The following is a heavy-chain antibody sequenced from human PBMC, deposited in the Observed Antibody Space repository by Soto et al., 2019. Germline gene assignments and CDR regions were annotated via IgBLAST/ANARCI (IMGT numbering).Heavy chain of an antibody. D-gene: IGHD6-19*01. CDR1: GFTFSSFS. CDR3: ARDLGWAFEC. Sequence: EVQLVESGGGLVQRGVSLRLSCAASGFTFSSFSMNWVRQAPGRGLEWISYIGGGGRLISYADSVKGRFAISRDNAQHALYLQMDSLRDEDTAVYYCARDLGWAFECWGQGTLVSVSS. V-gene: IGHV3-48*02. J-gene: IGHJ4*02. CDR2: IGGGGRLI.